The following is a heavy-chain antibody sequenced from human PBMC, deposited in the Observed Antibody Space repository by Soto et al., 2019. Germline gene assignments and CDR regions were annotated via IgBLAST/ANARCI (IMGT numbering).Heavy chain of an antibody. V-gene: IGHV3-30*18. J-gene: IGHJ4*02. CDR1: GFTFSSYG. Sequence: QVQLVESGGGVVQPGRSLRLSCAASGFTFSSYGMHWVRQAPGKGLEWVAVISYDGSNKYYADSVKGRFTISRDNSKKTLYLQMNSMRAEDTAVYYCAKVPGGGEWELPLDYWGQGTLVTVSS. D-gene: IGHD1-26*01. CDR2: ISYDGSNK. CDR3: AKVPGGGEWELPLDY.